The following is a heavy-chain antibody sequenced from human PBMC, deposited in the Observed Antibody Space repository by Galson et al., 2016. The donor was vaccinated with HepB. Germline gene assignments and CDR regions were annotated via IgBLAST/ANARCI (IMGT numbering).Heavy chain of an antibody. CDR3: ARTAKLSSSGHYLDY. D-gene: IGHD1-1*01. Sequence: SLRLSCAASGFNFNIFAMHWVRQAPGKGLEWVAVIWYDGYYKYYGDSVKGRFTISRDNSENTLYLQMDSLTTEDTAVYYCARTAKLSSSGHYLDYWGQGTLGTVSS. CDR2: IWYDGYYK. CDR1: GFNFNIFA. J-gene: IGHJ4*02. V-gene: IGHV3-33*01.